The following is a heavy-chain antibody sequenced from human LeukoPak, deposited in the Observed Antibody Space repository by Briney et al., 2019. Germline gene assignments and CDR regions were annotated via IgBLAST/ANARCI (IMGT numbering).Heavy chain of an antibody. CDR3: VRGPYGSGISNWFDP. CDR1: GGSISSSSYY. J-gene: IGHJ5*02. Sequence: SETLSLTCTVSGGSISSSSYYWGWIRQPPGKGLEWIGSIYYSGSTYYNPSPKSRVTISVDTSRNQFSLKLTSVTAADTAVYYCVRGPYGSGISNWFDPWGQGTQVIVSS. CDR2: IYYSGST. V-gene: IGHV4-39*07. D-gene: IGHD3-10*01.